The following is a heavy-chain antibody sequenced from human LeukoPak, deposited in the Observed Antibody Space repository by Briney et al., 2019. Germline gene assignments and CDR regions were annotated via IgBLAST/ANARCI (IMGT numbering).Heavy chain of an antibody. CDR2: ISYDGSNK. V-gene: IGHV3-30-3*01. CDR3: ARPMYYYDSSGYYVDY. CDR1: GFTFSSYA. D-gene: IGHD3-22*01. J-gene: IGHJ4*02. Sequence: GGSLRLSCAASGFTFSSYAMHWVRQAPGKGLEWVAVISYDGSNKYYADSVKGRFTISRDNSKNTLYLQMNSLRAEDTAVYYCARPMYYYDSSGYYVDYWGQGTLVTVSS.